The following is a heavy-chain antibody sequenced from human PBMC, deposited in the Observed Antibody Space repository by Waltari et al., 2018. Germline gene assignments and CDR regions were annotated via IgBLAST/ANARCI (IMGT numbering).Heavy chain of an antibody. Sequence: QLQLQESGPGLVRPSETLSLTCSVAGGSISSGSFYWGWIRQSPGKGLEWIGSIYYSGSPDYNSNLKSRVTIAGDTSKNQFSLKLSSVTAADTAVYYCARHWKKSGYRFDPWGQGTLVTVSS. J-gene: IGHJ5*02. V-gene: IGHV4-39*01. CDR2: IYYSGSP. CDR1: GGSISSGSFY. D-gene: IGHD5-12*01. CDR3: ARHWKKSGYRFDP.